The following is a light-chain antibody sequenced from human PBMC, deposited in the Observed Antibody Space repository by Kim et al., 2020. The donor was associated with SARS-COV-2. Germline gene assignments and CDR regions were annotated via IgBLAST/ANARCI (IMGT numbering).Light chain of an antibody. CDR2: GAS. CDR3: QQYGSSPWT. J-gene: IGKJ2*01. V-gene: IGKV3-20*01. CDR1: QSVSSSY. Sequence: EFVLTQSPGTLSLSPGERATLSCRASQSVSSSYLAWYQQKPGQAPRLLIYGASSRATGIPDRFSGSGSGTDFTLTISRLEPEDFAVYYCQQYGSSPWTFGQGTKLEI.